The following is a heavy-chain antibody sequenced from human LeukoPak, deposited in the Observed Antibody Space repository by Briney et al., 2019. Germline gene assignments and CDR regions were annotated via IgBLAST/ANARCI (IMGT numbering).Heavy chain of an antibody. Sequence: GGSLRLSCAASGFTFSSYAMSWVRQAPGKGLEWVSAISGSGGSTYYADSVKGRFTISRDNSKNTLYLQMNSLGAEDTAVYYCAKDLGYYDSSGYYSDAFDIRGQGTMVTVSS. CDR3: AKDLGYYDSSGYYSDAFDI. CDR2: ISGSGGST. CDR1: GFTFSSYA. J-gene: IGHJ3*02. V-gene: IGHV3-23*01. D-gene: IGHD3-22*01.